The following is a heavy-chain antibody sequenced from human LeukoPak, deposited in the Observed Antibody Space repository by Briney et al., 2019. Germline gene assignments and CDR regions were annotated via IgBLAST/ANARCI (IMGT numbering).Heavy chain of an antibody. CDR1: SESFSGYF. D-gene: IGHD3-10*01. CDR2: INYSGST. V-gene: IGHV4-34*01. J-gene: IGHJ4*02. CDR3: ARVVYYGSGSIDY. Sequence: SETLSLTCAIYSESFSGYFWSWIRQPPGKGLEWIGEINYSGSTNYNPSLKSRVTISVDTSKNRFSLKLSSVTAADTAVYYCARVVYYGSGSIDYWGQGTLVTVSS.